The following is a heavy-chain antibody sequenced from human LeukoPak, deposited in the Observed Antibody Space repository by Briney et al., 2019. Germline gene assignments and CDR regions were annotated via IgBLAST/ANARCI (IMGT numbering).Heavy chain of an antibody. CDR3: AKEGEGSFGYYYYMDV. CDR1: GFTFSSYS. J-gene: IGHJ6*03. Sequence: GGSLRLSCAASGFTFSSYSMNWVRQAPGKGLEWVSSISTSSSYIYYADSVKGRFTISRDNSKNTLYLQMNSLRAEDTAVYYCAKEGEGSFGYYYYMDVWGKGTTVTVSS. V-gene: IGHV3-21*04. D-gene: IGHD1-26*01. CDR2: ISTSSSYI.